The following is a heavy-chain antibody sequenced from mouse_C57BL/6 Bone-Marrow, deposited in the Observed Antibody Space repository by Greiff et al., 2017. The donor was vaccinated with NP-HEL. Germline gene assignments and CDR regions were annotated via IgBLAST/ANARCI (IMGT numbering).Heavy chain of an antibody. J-gene: IGHJ4*01. V-gene: IGHV1-53*01. CDR2: INPSNGGT. CDR3: ARGNTVASDAMDY. CDR1: GYTFTSYW. Sequence: QVQLQQPGTELVKPGASVKLSCKASGYTFTSYWMHWVKQRPGQGLEWIGNINPSNGGTNYNEKFKSKATLTVDKSSSTDYMQLSSLTSEDSAVYCCARGNTVASDAMDYWGQGTSVTVSS. D-gene: IGHD1-1*01.